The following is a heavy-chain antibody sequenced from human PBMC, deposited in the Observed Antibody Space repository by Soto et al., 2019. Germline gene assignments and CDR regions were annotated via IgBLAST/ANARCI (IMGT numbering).Heavy chain of an antibody. J-gene: IGHJ4*02. CDR1: GVSINSGDYY. CDR2: IYYSGST. Sequence: QVQLQESGPGLVKPSQTLSLTCTVSGVSINSGDYYWSWIRQHPGKGLEWIGYIYYSGSTFYNPSLKSRVAISLDTSKNQFSLNLNSVTAADTAVYSCARSRCSGGACYVFDYWGQGTLVTVSS. V-gene: IGHV4-31*03. D-gene: IGHD2-15*01. CDR3: ARSRCSGGACYVFDY.